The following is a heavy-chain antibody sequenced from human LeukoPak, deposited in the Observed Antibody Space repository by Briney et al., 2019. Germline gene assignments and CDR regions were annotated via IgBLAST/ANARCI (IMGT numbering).Heavy chain of an antibody. V-gene: IGHV3-7*01. D-gene: IGHD1-14*01. CDR3: ARDNPGLLAFDL. Sequence: PGGSLRLSCVASGFTFSSYWMSWVRQAPGKGLEWVANIKQDGSEKYYVDSVKGRFTISRDNAKNSLYLQMNSLRAEDTAVYYCARDNPGLLAFDLWGRGTLVTVSS. CDR2: IKQDGSEK. CDR1: GFTFSSYW. J-gene: IGHJ2*01.